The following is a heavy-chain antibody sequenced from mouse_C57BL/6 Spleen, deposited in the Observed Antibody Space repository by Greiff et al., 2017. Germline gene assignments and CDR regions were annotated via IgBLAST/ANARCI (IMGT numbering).Heavy chain of an antibody. V-gene: IGHV5-4*01. Sequence: EVKLMESGGGLVKPGGSLKLSCAASGFTFSSYAMSWVRQTPEKRLEWVATISDGGSYTYYPDNVKGRFTISRDNAKNNLYLQMSHLKSEDTAMYYCAREGGTDYNYFDYWGQGTTLTVSS. J-gene: IGHJ2*01. CDR1: GFTFSSYA. CDR2: ISDGGSYT. D-gene: IGHD2-12*01. CDR3: AREGGTDYNYFDY.